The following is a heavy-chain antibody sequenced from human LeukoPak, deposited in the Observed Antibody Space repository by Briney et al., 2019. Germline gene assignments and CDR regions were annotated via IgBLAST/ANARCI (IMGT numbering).Heavy chain of an antibody. V-gene: IGHV3-21*04. Sequence: GGSLRLSCAASGFTFSSYSMNWVRQAPGKGLEWVSSISSSSSYIKYADSVKGRFTISRDNAKNSLYLQMNSLRAVDTAVYYCARTTKEFDILTGYYFDYWGQGTLVTVSS. CDR3: ARTTKEFDILTGYYFDY. D-gene: IGHD3-9*01. CDR1: GFTFSSYS. CDR2: ISSSSSYI. J-gene: IGHJ4*02.